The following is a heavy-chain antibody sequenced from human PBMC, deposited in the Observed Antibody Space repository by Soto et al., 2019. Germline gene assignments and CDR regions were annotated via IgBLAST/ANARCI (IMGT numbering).Heavy chain of an antibody. J-gene: IGHJ3*02. D-gene: IGHD6-19*01. Sequence: PGGSLRLSCAASGFTFSSYGMHWVRQAPGKGLEWVAVISYDGSNKYYADSVKGRFTISRDNSKNTLYLQMNSLRAEDTAVYYCAKSDGSSGWPQQGAFDIWCQGTMFTVSS. CDR2: ISYDGSNK. CDR3: AKSDGSSGWPQQGAFDI. V-gene: IGHV3-30*18. CDR1: GFTFSSYG.